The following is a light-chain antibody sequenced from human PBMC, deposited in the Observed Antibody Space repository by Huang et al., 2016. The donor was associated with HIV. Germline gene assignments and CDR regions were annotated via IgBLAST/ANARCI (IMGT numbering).Light chain of an antibody. CDR2: GTS. J-gene: IGKJ2*01. CDR1: QSVSSSY. Sequence: VLLQSPGTLSLSPGERATLSCRASQSVSSSYLAWYRQRPGPAPRQVIYGTSNRATGTPDRFSGRGSGTDFTLTIRRLEPEDFAVYYCQQYGSSYTVGQGTKLEIK. CDR3: QQYGSSYT. V-gene: IGKV3-20*01.